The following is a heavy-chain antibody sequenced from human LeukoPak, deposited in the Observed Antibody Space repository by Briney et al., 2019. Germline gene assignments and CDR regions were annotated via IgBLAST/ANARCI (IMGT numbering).Heavy chain of an antibody. D-gene: IGHD6-13*01. Sequence: AGGSLRLSCAASGFTFNSYNMSRVRQAPGKGLEWVSSITSFSTYIYYAASVEGRFTISRDNAKNSLYLQMNSLRAEDTAVYYCARDKPDSSWYGPKDYWGRGTLVTVSS. J-gene: IGHJ4*02. CDR1: GFTFNSYN. CDR3: ARDKPDSSWYGPKDY. CDR2: ITSFSTYI. V-gene: IGHV3-21*01.